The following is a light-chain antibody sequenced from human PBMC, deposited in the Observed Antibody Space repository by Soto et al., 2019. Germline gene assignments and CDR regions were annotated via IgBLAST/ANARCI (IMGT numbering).Light chain of an antibody. Sequence: EIVLTQSPGTLSLSPGERATLSCRASQYVISNLACYQQKPGQAPRLLIYGASTRATGFPARFSGSGSGTDFTLTISSLQSEDFAVYYCQQYNNWPWTFGQGTKVDIK. J-gene: IGKJ1*01. CDR1: QYVISN. CDR3: QQYNNWPWT. V-gene: IGKV3-15*01. CDR2: GAS.